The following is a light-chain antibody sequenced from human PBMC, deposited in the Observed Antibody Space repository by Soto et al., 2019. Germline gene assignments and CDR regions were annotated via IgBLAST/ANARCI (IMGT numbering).Light chain of an antibody. V-gene: IGLV2-14*03. CDR2: HVT. J-gene: IGLJ1*01. Sequence: QSALTRPASVSGSPGQSITISCTGTSSDIGHYDYVSWYQQHPGKAPKLMIYHVTYRPSGVSNRYSGSKSGNSASLTISGLQADDEPDYYCCSLTTSHTYVFGSGTKVTVL. CDR3: CSLTTSHTYV. CDR1: SSDIGHYDY.